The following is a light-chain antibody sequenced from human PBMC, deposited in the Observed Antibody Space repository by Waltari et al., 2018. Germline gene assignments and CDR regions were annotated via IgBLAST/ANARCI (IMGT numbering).Light chain of an antibody. Sequence: QSLLHSSGNTYLDWYLHKPGQSPPLLIYMITNRASGVPDSSCGSGPGTDFKLKISRVEAEEVGIYYCMQARQTPWTFGQGTRVEIK. CDR3: MQARQTPWT. V-gene: IGKV2-28*01. J-gene: IGKJ1*01. CDR2: MIT. CDR1: QSLLHSSGNTY.